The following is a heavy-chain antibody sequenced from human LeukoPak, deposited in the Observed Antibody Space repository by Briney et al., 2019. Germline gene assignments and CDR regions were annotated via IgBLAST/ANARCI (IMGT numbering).Heavy chain of an antibody. J-gene: IGHJ6*03. D-gene: IGHD6-13*01. V-gene: IGHV1-24*01. Sequence: ASVKVSCKVSGYTLTELSMHWVRQAPGKGLEWMGGFDPEDGETIYAQKFQGRVTMTGDTSTDTAYMELSSLRSEDTAVYYCARGAAGGNYYYYYYMDVWGKGTTVTISS. CDR2: FDPEDGET. CDR3: ARGAAGGNYYYYYYMDV. CDR1: GYTLTELS.